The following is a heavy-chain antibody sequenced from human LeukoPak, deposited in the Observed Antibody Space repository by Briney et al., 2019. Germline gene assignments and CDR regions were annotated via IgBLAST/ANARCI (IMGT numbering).Heavy chain of an antibody. Sequence: SETLSLTCTVSGGSISDYYWSWIRQPPRKGLEWSAYINYIGNTDYNPSLNSRVTISVDTSKNHFSLKLNSVTAADTAVYYCARLNVLNNSVLHHFDRWGQGTLVTVSS. CDR2: INYIGNT. D-gene: IGHD1/OR15-1a*01. V-gene: IGHV4-59*08. CDR3: ARLNVLNNSVLHHFDR. J-gene: IGHJ4*02. CDR1: GGSISDYY.